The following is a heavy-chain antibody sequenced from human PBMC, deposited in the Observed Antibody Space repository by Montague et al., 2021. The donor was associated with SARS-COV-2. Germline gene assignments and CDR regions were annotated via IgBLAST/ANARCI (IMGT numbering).Heavy chain of an antibody. CDR3: AVELNYFFDY. CDR1: GDSITNTRYF. V-gene: IGHV4-39*01. J-gene: IGHJ4*02. D-gene: IGHD1-7*01. Sequence: SETLSLTCNVSGDSITNTRYFWGWIPPPPGKALEWIGSIYHNGKTYYNPSLERRALLSIDTSKNQFSLRLSSVIASDTAVYYCAVELNYFFDYWGQGFLVSVSS. CDR2: IYHNGKT.